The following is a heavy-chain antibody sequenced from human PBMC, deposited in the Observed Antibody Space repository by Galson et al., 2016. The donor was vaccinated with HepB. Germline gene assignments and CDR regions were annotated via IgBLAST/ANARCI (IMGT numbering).Heavy chain of an antibody. D-gene: IGHD3-10*01. V-gene: IGHV3-53*01. CDR3: ATDPHSGTNYY. CDR2: IYSGGDT. Sequence: SLRLSCAVSGFTVSNSYVSWIRRAPGKGLEWVSAIYSGGDTYYGDSVRGRFTISRDNSRNTGFLQMSSLRAEDTAVYYCATDPHSGTNYYWGQGTLVTVSS. CDR1: GFTVSNSY. J-gene: IGHJ4*02.